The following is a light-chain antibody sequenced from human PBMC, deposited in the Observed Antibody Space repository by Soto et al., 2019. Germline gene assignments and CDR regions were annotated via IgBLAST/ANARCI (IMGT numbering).Light chain of an antibody. CDR3: SSYSGSDNPVV. CDR2: VVS. CDR1: SSDVGGYNY. Sequence: QSALTQPPSASGSPGQSVTISCTGTSSDVGGYNYVSWYQQHPDKAPKLMIYVVSNRPSGVSDRFSGSKSGNTASLTISGLQAEDEADYYCSSYSGSDNPVVFGAGTKLTVL. V-gene: IGLV2-14*01. J-gene: IGLJ1*01.